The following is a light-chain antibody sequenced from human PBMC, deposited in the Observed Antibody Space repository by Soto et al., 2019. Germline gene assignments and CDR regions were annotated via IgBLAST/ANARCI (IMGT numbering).Light chain of an antibody. J-gene: IGKJ1*01. CDR2: DAS. V-gene: IGKV1-5*01. CDR1: QSISNW. CDR3: QQYNTYWT. Sequence: DIQMTQSPSTLSASVGDRVTITCRASQSISNWLAWYQEKPGKAPKVLIYDASTLESGVPSRFSGSGSGTEFTLTISSLQPDDFATYYCQQYNTYWTFGQGTKVEIE.